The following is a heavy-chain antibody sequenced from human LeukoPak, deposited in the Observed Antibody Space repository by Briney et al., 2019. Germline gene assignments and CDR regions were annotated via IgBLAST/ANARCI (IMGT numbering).Heavy chain of an antibody. Sequence: ASVKVSCKASGGTFSSYAISWVRQAPGQGLEWMGWINPNSGGTNYAQKFQGRVTMTRDTSISTAYMELSRLRSDDTAVYYCARDRHGSGSYNGYWGQGTLVTVSS. V-gene: IGHV1-2*02. J-gene: IGHJ4*02. D-gene: IGHD3-10*01. CDR2: INPNSGGT. CDR3: ARDRHGSGSYNGY. CDR1: GGTFSSYA.